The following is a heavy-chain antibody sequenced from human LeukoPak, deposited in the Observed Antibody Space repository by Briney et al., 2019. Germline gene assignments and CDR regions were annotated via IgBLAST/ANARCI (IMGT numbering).Heavy chain of an antibody. CDR2: IHYGGTT. CDR1: GGSITSNGYY. Sequence: SETLSLTCTVSGGSITSNGYYWGWIRQAPGKGLEWIASIHYGGTTYYNPSLQSRVTISVDTSKNQFSLKLSSVTAADTAVYYCARPVNYYGSGIHFDYWGQGTLVTVSS. J-gene: IGHJ4*02. D-gene: IGHD3-10*01. CDR3: ARPVNYYGSGIHFDY. V-gene: IGHV4-39*01.